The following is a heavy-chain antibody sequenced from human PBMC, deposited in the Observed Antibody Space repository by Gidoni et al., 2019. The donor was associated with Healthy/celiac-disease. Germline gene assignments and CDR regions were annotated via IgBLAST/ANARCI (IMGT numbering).Heavy chain of an antibody. V-gene: IGHV3-9*01. CDR1: GFTFDDYA. D-gene: IGHD6-6*01. Sequence: EVQLVESGGGLVQPGRSLRLSCAASGFTFDDYAMHWVRQAPGKGLEWVSGISWNSGSIGYADSVKGRFTISRDNAKNSLYLQMNSLRAEDTALYYCAKEHSSSSGGGYYYYYGMDVWGQGTTVTVSS. CDR3: AKEHSSSSGGGYYYYYGMDV. CDR2: ISWNSGSI. J-gene: IGHJ6*02.